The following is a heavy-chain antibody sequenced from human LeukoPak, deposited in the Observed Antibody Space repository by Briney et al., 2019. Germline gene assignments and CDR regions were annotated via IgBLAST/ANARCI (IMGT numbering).Heavy chain of an antibody. D-gene: IGHD6-19*01. CDR3: ARHRMGYSSGWYAPGYNWFDP. Sequence: PSETLSLTCAVYGGSFSGYYWSWIRQPPGKGLEWIGEINHSGSTNYNPSLKSRVTISVDTSKNQFSLKLSSVTAADTAVYYCARHRMGYSSGWYAPGYNWFDPWGQGTLVTVSS. J-gene: IGHJ5*02. V-gene: IGHV4-34*01. CDR1: GGSFSGYY. CDR2: INHSGST.